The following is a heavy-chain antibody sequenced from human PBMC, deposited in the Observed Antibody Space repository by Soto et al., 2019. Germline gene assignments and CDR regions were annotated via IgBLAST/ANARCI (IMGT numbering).Heavy chain of an antibody. CDR3: ARLRIGYCSSTICYLTKYCDYSYGMYV. CDR2: IYYSGST. V-gene: IGHV4-39*01. J-gene: IGHJ6*02. Sequence: PSETLSLTCTVSGGSISSSSYYWGWIRQPPGKGLEWIGSIYYSGSTYYNPSLKSRVTISVDTSKNQFSLKLSSVTAADTAVYYFARLRIGYCSSTICYLTKYCDYSYGMYVWGQGTTVTVSS. D-gene: IGHD2-2*01. CDR1: GGSISSSSYY.